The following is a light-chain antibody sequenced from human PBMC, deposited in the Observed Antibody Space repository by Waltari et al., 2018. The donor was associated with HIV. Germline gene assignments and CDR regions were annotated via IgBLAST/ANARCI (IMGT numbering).Light chain of an antibody. CDR2: GAS. V-gene: IGKV3-20*01. Sequence: EIVLTPSPGILSLTPGERATRSCRASQSVRSNWLAWYQQKHGQAPRLRMYGASSRAAGIPDRFSGRGSGTDFTLTISRLETEDFAVYYCQQFATSPLTFGGGTKVEI. J-gene: IGKJ4*01. CDR1: QSVRSNW. CDR3: QQFATSPLT.